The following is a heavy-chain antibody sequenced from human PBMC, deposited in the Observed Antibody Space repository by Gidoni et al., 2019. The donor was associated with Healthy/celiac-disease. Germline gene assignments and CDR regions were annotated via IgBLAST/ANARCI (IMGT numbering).Heavy chain of an antibody. Sequence: QVQLVESGGGVVQPGRSLRLSCAASGFTFSSYGMHWVRQAPGQGLEWVAVISYDGSNKYYADSVKGRFTISRDNSKNTLYLQMNSLRAEDTAVYYCAKDGVDSSGYYYYYGMDVWGQGTTVTVSS. CDR2: ISYDGSNK. CDR3: AKDGVDSSGYYYYYGMDV. J-gene: IGHJ6*02. D-gene: IGHD3-22*01. V-gene: IGHV3-30*18. CDR1: GFTFSSYG.